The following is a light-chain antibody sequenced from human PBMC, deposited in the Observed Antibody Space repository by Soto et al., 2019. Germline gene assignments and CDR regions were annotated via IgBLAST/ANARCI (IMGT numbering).Light chain of an antibody. Sequence: DIRMTQSPSSLSASVGDRVTITCQASQAISNNEDWYQQKPGKAPKVLIYDASNLETGVPSRVSGSGSGTDFIFTISSLQPEEVETDFCQQYDCLPTIGQGTRLEIK. CDR3: QQYDCLPT. CDR2: DAS. J-gene: IGKJ5*01. CDR1: QAISNN. V-gene: IGKV1-33*01.